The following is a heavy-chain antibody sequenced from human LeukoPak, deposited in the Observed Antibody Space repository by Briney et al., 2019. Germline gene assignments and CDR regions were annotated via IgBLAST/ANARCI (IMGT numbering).Heavy chain of an antibody. Sequence: GGSLRLSCAASGFTFSDAWMSWVRQAPGKGLEWVGRIKGKTDGGTTDYGAPVRGRFTISRDDSKNTLYLQMNSLKTEDTAVYYCTTPRVDRSSWIDYWGQGTLSPSPQ. J-gene: IGHJ4*02. V-gene: IGHV3-15*01. CDR2: IKGKTDGGTT. CDR1: GFTFSDAW. D-gene: IGHD6-13*01. CDR3: TTPRVDRSSWIDY.